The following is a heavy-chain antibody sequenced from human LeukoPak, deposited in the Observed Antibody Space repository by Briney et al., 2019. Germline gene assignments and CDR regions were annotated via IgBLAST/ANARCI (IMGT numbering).Heavy chain of an antibody. Sequence: GGSLRLSCAASGFTFNNYAMSWVRQAPGKGLEWVSAISGSGGTTYYADSVKGRFTFSRDNSKNTLYLQMNSLRAEDTAVYYCAKEEGYYYDSGGYYVEYFQHWGQGTLVTVSS. D-gene: IGHD3-22*01. V-gene: IGHV3-23*01. CDR2: ISGSGGTT. CDR3: AKEEGYYYDSGGYYVEYFQH. J-gene: IGHJ1*01. CDR1: GFTFNNYA.